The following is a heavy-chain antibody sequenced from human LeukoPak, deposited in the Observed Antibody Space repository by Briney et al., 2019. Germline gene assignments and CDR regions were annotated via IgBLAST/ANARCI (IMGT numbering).Heavy chain of an antibody. V-gene: IGHV1-2*02. Sequence: GASVEVSCKASGYTFSGYYLHWVRQAPGQGLEWMGWINPNSGGTNYAQKFQGRVTMTRDTSISTAYMELSRLRSDDTAVYYCARVQRGPSDYYYYGMDVWGQGTTVTVSS. J-gene: IGHJ6*02. CDR1: GYTFSGYY. CDR2: INPNSGGT. CDR3: ARVQRGPSDYYYYGMDV.